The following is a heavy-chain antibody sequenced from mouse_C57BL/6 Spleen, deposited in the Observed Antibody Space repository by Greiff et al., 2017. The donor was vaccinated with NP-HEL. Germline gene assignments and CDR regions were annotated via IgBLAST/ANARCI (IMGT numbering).Heavy chain of an antibody. CDR1: GYTFTSYW. CDR3: AYYDYAWFAY. Sequence: VKLMESGAELVMPGASVKLSCKASGYTFTSYWMHWVKQRPGQGLEWIGEIDPSDSYTNYNQKFKGKSTLTVDKSSSTAYMQLSSLTSEDSAVYYCAYYDYAWFAYWGQGTLVTVSA. CDR2: IDPSDSYT. J-gene: IGHJ3*01. D-gene: IGHD2-4*01. V-gene: IGHV1-69*01.